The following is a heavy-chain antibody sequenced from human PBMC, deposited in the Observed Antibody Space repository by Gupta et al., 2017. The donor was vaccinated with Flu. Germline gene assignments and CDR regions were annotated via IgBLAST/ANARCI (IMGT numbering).Heavy chain of an antibody. CDR3: ARDSLSGYYFFVY. J-gene: IGHJ4*02. CDR2: IWYDGSNK. V-gene: IGHV3-33*01. Sequence: QVQLVESGGGVVQPGRSLRLSCAASGFTFRRYGMHWGGQAPGKWLEWVAVIWYDGSNKYYADSVKGRFTISRDNSKNTLYLQMNSLRDEDTAVYYCARDSLSGYYFFVYWCQVTLVTVSS. CDR1: GFTFRRYG. D-gene: IGHD3-22*01.